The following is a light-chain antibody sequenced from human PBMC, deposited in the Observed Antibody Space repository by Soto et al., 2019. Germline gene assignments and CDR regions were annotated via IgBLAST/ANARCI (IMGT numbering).Light chain of an antibody. Sequence: ESVLTHSPATLSLSPGERATLSCRASQSVSRSYLAWYQQKPGQAPGLLIYGASSRATGIPDRFSGSGSGTDFTLTISRLEPEDFAVYYCQQYGSSPLFGQGTKVDIK. CDR2: GAS. V-gene: IGKV3-20*01. CDR3: QQYGSSPL. J-gene: IGKJ1*01. CDR1: QSVSRSY.